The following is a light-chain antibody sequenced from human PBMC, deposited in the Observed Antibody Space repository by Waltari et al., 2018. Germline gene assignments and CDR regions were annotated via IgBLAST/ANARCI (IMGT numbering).Light chain of an antibody. Sequence: AIQVTQSPSSLSASVGDRVTMTCRASQFIRSDLGWYQHKPGKAPKLLIYGASTLNNAAPPRFSGNGSGTDFTLTISSLEPEDFATYYCLQDYDYPRTFGQGTKVEIK. CDR1: QFIRSD. CDR2: GAS. CDR3: LQDYDYPRT. J-gene: IGKJ1*01. V-gene: IGKV1-6*01.